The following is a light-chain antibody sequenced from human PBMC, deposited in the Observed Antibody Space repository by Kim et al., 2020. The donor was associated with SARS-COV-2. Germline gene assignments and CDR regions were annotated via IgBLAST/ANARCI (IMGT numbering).Light chain of an antibody. J-gene: IGLJ3*02. CDR3: AAWDDSLNGPV. Sequence: GQRVTIHCSVSSSNVGRGTVDWYHHLTGAAAQLLIYYNNQRPAGVPARFSASTSGTSASPAISGLQSEDEADYYCAAWDDSLNGPVFGGGTQLTVL. CDR2: YNN. V-gene: IGLV1-44*01. CDR1: SSNVGRGT.